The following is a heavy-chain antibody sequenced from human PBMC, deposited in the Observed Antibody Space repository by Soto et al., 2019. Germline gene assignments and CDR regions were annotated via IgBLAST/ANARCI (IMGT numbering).Heavy chain of an antibody. Sequence: ASVKVSCKASGYTFTSYGISWVRQAPGQGLEWMGWISAYNGNTNYAQKLQGRVTITADKSTSTAYMELSSLRSEDTAVYYCARDSGCSSTSCLGWFDPWGQGTLVTVSS. CDR3: ARDSGCSSTSCLGWFDP. J-gene: IGHJ5*02. V-gene: IGHV1-18*01. D-gene: IGHD2-2*01. CDR2: ISAYNGNT. CDR1: GYTFTSYG.